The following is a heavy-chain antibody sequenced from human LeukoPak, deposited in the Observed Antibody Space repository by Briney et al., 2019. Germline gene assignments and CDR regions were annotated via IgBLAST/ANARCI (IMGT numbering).Heavy chain of an antibody. Sequence: SETLSLTCTVSGGSISSYYWSWIRQPPGKGLEWIGYMYYTGTTNYNPSLKSRVTISVDTPKKQFSLKLSSVTAADTAVYYCARGHRDGYNYPFDYWGQGTLVTVSS. CDR3: ARGHRDGYNYPFDY. J-gene: IGHJ4*02. V-gene: IGHV4-59*01. CDR1: GGSISSYY. D-gene: IGHD5-24*01. CDR2: MYYTGTT.